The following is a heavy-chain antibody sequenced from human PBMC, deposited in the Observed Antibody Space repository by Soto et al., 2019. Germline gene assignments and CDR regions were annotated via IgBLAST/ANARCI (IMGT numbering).Heavy chain of an antibody. V-gene: IGHV4-4*07. Sequence: PSETLSLTCTVSGASISGFYWSWIRKAAGKGLEWIGRIYATGTTDYNPSLKSRVMMSVDTYKKQFSLKLRSVPAADTAVYYCVRDGTKTLRDWFAPWGQG. CDR3: VRDGTKTLRDWFAP. J-gene: IGHJ5*02. CDR2: IYATGTT. CDR1: GASISGFY. D-gene: IGHD1-1*01.